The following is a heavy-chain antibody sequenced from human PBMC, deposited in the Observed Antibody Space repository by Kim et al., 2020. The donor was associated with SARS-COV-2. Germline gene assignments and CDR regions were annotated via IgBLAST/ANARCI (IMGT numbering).Heavy chain of an antibody. Sequence: GGSLRLSCAASGFSFSAYHMSWARQAPGKGLEWVSAIDSASRTFYADSVRGRFSISRDNSKDTLFLQMNNLRDEDTAVYYCVREIVTGYGGDWGQGTLVT. CDR2: IDSASRT. J-gene: IGHJ4*02. D-gene: IGHD1-20*01. CDR1: GFSFSAYH. V-gene: IGHV3-23*01. CDR3: VREIVTGYGGD.